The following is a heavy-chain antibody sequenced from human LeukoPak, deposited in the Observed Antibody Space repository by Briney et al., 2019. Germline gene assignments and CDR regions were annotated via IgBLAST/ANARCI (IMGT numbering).Heavy chain of an antibody. CDR2: INPNSGGT. J-gene: IGHJ5*02. Sequence: ASVKVSCKASGYTFTGYYMRWVRQAPGQGLEWMGWINPNSGGTNYAQKFQGRVTMTRDTSISTAYMELSRLRSDDTAVYYCASVLLWFGELDPWGQGTLVTVSS. CDR1: GYTFTGYY. CDR3: ASVLLWFGELDP. V-gene: IGHV1-2*02. D-gene: IGHD3-10*01.